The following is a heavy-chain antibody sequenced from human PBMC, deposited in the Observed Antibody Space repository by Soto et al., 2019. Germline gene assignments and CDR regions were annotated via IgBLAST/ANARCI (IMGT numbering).Heavy chain of an antibody. D-gene: IGHD3-10*01. V-gene: IGHV4-30-4*01. Sequence: SETLSLTCTVSGGSISSGDYYWSWIRQPPGKGLEWIGYIYYSGSTYYNPSLKSRVTISVDTSKNQFSLKLSSVTAADTAVYYCARDSDKDRGVISLDYWGQGTLVTVSS. J-gene: IGHJ4*02. CDR3: ARDSDKDRGVISLDY. CDR2: IYYSGST. CDR1: GGSISSGDYY.